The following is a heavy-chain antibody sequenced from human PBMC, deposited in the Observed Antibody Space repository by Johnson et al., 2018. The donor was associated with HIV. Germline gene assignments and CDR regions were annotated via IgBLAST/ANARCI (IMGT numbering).Heavy chain of an antibody. CDR3: AKVGRYSYGKDAFDI. D-gene: IGHD1-1*01. CDR1: GFTFSDYY. V-gene: IGHV3-11*01. J-gene: IGHJ3*02. CDR2: ISSSGSTI. Sequence: VQLVESGGALVQPGGSLRLSCAASGFTFSDYYMSWIRQAPGKGLEWVSYISSSGSTIYYADSVKGRFTISRDNAKNSLYLQMNSLRAEDTAFYYCAKVGRYSYGKDAFDIWGQGTIVTVSS.